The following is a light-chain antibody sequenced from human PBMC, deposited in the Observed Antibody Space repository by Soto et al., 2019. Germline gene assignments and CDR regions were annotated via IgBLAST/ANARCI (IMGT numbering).Light chain of an antibody. Sequence: EIVLTQSPGTLSLSPGERATLSCRASQSVSSYLAWYQQKPGQAPRLLIYDASTRAPGIPARFSGSGSGTDFTLTISRLEPEDFAVYYCQQYGSSPITFGQGTRREIK. CDR1: QSVSSY. CDR2: DAS. CDR3: QQYGSSPIT. J-gene: IGKJ5*01. V-gene: IGKV3-20*01.